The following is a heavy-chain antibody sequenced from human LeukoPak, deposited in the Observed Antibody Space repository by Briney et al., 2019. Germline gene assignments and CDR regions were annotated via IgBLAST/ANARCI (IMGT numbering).Heavy chain of an antibody. V-gene: IGHV4-39*01. D-gene: IGHD3-22*01. CDR2: IYYSGST. J-gene: IGHJ4*02. CDR3: ARLETYDSTLDY. Sequence: WIRQPPGKGLEWIGNIYYSGSTYYNPSLKSRVTISVDTSKNQFSLWLSSVTAADTAVYYCARLETYDSTLDYWGQGTLVTVSS.